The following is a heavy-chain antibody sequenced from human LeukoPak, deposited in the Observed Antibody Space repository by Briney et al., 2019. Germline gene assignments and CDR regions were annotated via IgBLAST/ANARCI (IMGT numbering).Heavy chain of an antibody. CDR1: GFTFSGYS. V-gene: IGHV3-21*04. CDR2: ISTSSSYI. Sequence: KSGGSLRLSCAASGFTFSGYSMNWVRQAPGKGLEWVSCISTSSSYIYYADSVKGRFTISRDNAKNSLYLQMNSLRAEDTAVYYCAKQGGQGGDGYNRPFDYWGQGTLVTVSS. D-gene: IGHD5-24*01. CDR3: AKQGGQGGDGYNRPFDY. J-gene: IGHJ4*02.